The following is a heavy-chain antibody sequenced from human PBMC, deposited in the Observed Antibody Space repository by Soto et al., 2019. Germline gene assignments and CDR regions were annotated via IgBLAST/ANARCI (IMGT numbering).Heavy chain of an antibody. CDR1: GYAFTTYG. CDR2: ISAHNGNT. Sequence: QVHLVQSGAEVKKPGASVKVSCQGSGYAFTTYGITWVRQAPGQGLEWMGCISAHNGNTNYAQKLPGRLTVTRDTSTSTAYMELRSLRYDDTAVYYCARGRYGDYWGQGALVTVSS. J-gene: IGHJ4*02. CDR3: ARGRYGDY. D-gene: IGHD1-1*01. V-gene: IGHV1-18*01.